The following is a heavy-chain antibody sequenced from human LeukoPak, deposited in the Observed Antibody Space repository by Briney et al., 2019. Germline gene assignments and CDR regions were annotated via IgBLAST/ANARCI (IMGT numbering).Heavy chain of an antibody. D-gene: IGHD6-19*01. CDR1: GFTFDDYG. CDR2: INWNGGST. J-gene: IGHJ4*02. CDR3: ARERAVAGTFNYFDY. Sequence: PGGSLRLSCAASGFTFDDYGMSWVRQAPGKGLEWVSGINWNGGSTGYADSVKGRFTISRDNAENSLYLQMNSLRAEDTALYYCARERAVAGTFNYFDYWGQGTLVTVSS. V-gene: IGHV3-20*04.